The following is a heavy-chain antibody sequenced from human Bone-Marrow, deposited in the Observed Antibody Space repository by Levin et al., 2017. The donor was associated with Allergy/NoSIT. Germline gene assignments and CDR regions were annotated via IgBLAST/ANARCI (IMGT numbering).Heavy chain of an antibody. CDR1: GGSISSSSYY. V-gene: IGHV4-39*01. D-gene: IGHD6-19*01. CDR3: ARLVRGWFHWYFDL. CDR2: IYYSGST. Sequence: SQTLSLTCTVSGGSISSSSYYWGWIRQPPGKGLEWIGSIYYSGSTYYNPSLKSRVTISVDTSKNQFSLKLSSVTAADTAVYYCARLVRGWFHWYFDLWGRGTLVTVSS. J-gene: IGHJ2*01.